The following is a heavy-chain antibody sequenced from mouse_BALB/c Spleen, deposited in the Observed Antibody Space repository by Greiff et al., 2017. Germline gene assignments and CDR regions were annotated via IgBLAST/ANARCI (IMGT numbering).Heavy chain of an antibody. D-gene: IGHD1-1*01. CDR2: IYPGDGDT. J-gene: IGHJ2*01. CDR1: GYAFSSSW. Sequence: QAQLKESGPELVKPGASVKISCKASGYAFSSSWMNWVKQRPGQGLEWIGRIYPGDGDTNYNGKFKGKATLTADKSSSTAYMQLSSLTSVDSAVYFCARWATTVVAFDYWGQGTTLTVSS. CDR3: ARWATTVVAFDY. V-gene: IGHV1-82*01.